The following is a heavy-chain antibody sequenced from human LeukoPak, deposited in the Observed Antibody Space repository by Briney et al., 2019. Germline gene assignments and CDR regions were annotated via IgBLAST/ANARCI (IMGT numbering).Heavy chain of an antibody. V-gene: IGHV3-21*01. Sequence: GGSLRLTCAASGFTVSSNYMSWVRQAPGKGLEWVSSISSSSSYIYYADSVKGRFTISRDNAKNSLYLQMNSLRAEDTAVYYCARVPPVNRDTSAYRPLDYWGQGTLVTVSS. J-gene: IGHJ4*02. CDR2: ISSSSSYI. D-gene: IGHD3-22*01. CDR3: ARVPPVNRDTSAYRPLDY. CDR1: GFTVSSNY.